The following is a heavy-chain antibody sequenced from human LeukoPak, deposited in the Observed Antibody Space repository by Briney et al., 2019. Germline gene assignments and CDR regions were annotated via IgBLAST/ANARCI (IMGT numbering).Heavy chain of an antibody. Sequence: GGSLRLSCAASGFTFSSYWMSWVRQAPGKGLEWVAVISYDGSNKYYADSVKGRFTISRDNSKNTLYLQMNSLRAEDTAVYYCAKDLGNWGSLFDHWGQGTLVTVSS. CDR2: ISYDGSNK. CDR1: GFTFSSYW. D-gene: IGHD7-27*01. CDR3: AKDLGNWGSLFDH. V-gene: IGHV3-30*18. J-gene: IGHJ4*02.